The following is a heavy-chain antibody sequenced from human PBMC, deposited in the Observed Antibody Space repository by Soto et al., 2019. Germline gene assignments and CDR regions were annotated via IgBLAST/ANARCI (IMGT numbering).Heavy chain of an antibody. CDR3: ARVEWLAPGSDY. V-gene: IGHV3-74*01. J-gene: IGHJ4*02. CDR1: GFTFSSYW. CDR2: INSDGSST. Sequence: AGGSLRLSCAASGFTFSSYWMHWVRQAPWKGLVWVSRINSDGSSTSYADSVKGRFTISRDNAKNTLYLQMNSLRAEDTAVYYCARVEWLAPGSDYWGQGTLVTVSS. D-gene: IGHD6-19*01.